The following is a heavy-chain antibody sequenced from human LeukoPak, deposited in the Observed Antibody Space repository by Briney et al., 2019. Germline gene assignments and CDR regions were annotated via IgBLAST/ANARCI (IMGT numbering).Heavy chain of an antibody. D-gene: IGHD6-19*01. CDR3: VRDSSGMY. V-gene: IGHV3-74*01. J-gene: IGHJ4*02. CDR2: INSDGSYT. CDR1: GFTFSTHW. Sequence: PGGSLRLSFTASGFTFSTHWMYWVRQVPGKGLVGVSRINSDGSYTSYADSVKGRFTTSRDNANNRLYLEMNSLRAEDTAVYYCVRDSSGMYWGQGTLVTVFS.